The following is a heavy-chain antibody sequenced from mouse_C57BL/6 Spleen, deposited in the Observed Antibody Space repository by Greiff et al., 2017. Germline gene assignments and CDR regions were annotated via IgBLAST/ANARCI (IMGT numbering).Heavy chain of an antibody. CDR2: IHPNSGST. J-gene: IGHJ4*01. CDR1: GYTFTSYW. Sequence: VQLKQPGAELVKPGASVKLSCKASGYTFTSYWMHWVKQRPGQGLEWIGMIHPNSGSTNYNEKFKSKATLTVDKSSSTAYMQLSSLTSEDSAVYYCARDVGYAMDYWGQGTSVTVSS. CDR3: ARDVGYAMDY. V-gene: IGHV1-64*01.